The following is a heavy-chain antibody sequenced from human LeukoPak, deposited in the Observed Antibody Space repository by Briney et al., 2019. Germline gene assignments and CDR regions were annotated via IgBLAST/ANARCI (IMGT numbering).Heavy chain of an antibody. CDR3: AELGITMIGGV. CDR1: GFTFSSYW. V-gene: IGHV3-7*01. D-gene: IGHD3-10*02. Sequence: QSGGSLRLSCAASGFTFSSYWMSWVRQAPGKGLGWVANIKQDGSEKYYVDSVKGRFTISRDNAKNSLYLQMNSLRAEDTAVYYCAELGITMIGGVWGKGTTVTISS. CDR2: IKQDGSEK. J-gene: IGHJ6*04.